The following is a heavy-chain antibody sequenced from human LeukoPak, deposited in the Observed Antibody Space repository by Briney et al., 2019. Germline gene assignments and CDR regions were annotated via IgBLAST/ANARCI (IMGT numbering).Heavy chain of an antibody. J-gene: IGHJ5*02. CDR3: ARGWGYYDTLTGEDWFDP. CDR2: IYYSGST. Sequence: SQTLSLTCTVSGGSISSGGYYWSWIRQHPGKGLEWIVYIYYSGSTYYNPSLKSRVTISVDTSKNQFSLKLSSVTAADTAVYYCARGWGYYDTLTGEDWFDPWGQGTLVTVSS. D-gene: IGHD3-9*01. V-gene: IGHV4-31*03. CDR1: GGSISSGGYY.